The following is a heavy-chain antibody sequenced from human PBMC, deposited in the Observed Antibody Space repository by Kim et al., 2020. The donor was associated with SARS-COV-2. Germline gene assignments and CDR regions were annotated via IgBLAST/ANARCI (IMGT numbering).Heavy chain of an antibody. CDR3: ARHSGGDIQLWYPSSENYFDY. CDR1: GGSISSSSYY. V-gene: IGHV4-39*01. D-gene: IGHD5-18*01. Sequence: SETLSLTCTVSGGSISSSSYYWGWIRQPPGKGLEWIGSIYYSGSTYYNPSLKSRVTISVDTSKNQFSLKLSSVTAADTAVYYCARHSGGDIQLWYPSSENYFDYWGQGTLVTVSS. CDR2: IYYSGST. J-gene: IGHJ4*02.